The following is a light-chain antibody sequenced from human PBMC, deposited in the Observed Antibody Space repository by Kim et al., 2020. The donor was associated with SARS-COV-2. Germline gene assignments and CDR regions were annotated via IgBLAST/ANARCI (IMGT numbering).Light chain of an antibody. CDR1: NIGSKN. CDR3: QVWDSSTV. V-gene: IGLV3-9*01. J-gene: IGLJ3*02. Sequence: SYELTQPLSVSVALGQTARITCGGNNIGSKNVHWYQQKPGQAPVLVIYRDSNRPYGIPERFSGSNSGNTATLTISRAQAGDEADYYCQVWDSSTVFGGGTQLTVL. CDR2: RDS.